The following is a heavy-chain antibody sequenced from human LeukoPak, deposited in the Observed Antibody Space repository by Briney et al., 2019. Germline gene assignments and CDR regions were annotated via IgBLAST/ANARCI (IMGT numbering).Heavy chain of an antibody. CDR3: ASGCRRSTSCYIGY. J-gene: IGHJ4*02. CDR1: GFTFSSYA. D-gene: IGHD2-2*02. CDR2: ISYDGSNK. Sequence: PGGSLRLSCAASGFTFSSYAMHWVRQAPGKGLEWVAVISYDGSNKYYADSVKGRFTISRDNSKNTLYLQMNSLRAEDTAVYYCASGCRRSTSCYIGYWGQGTLVTVSS. V-gene: IGHV3-30-3*01.